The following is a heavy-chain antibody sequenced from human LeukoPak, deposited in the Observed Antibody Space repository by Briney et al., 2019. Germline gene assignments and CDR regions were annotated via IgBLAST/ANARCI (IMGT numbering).Heavy chain of an antibody. Sequence: SETLSLTCAVSGYSISSGYYWGWLRQPPGKGLEWIGSIDHSGSTYYNPSLKSRVTIPVDTSKNQFSLKLSSVTAADTAVYYCASRIMITFGGVIAFDYWGQGTLVTVSS. CDR3: ASRIMITFGGVIAFDY. CDR1: GYSISSGYY. CDR2: IDHSGST. J-gene: IGHJ4*02. V-gene: IGHV4-38-2*01. D-gene: IGHD3-16*02.